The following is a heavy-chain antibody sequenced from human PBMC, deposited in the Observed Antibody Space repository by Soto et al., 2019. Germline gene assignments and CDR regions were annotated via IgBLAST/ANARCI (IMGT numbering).Heavy chain of an antibody. CDR2: ISVYNGNT. V-gene: IGHV1-18*01. J-gene: IGHJ6*02. CDR3: VRLAYCGGDCYYYGMDV. Sequence: GASVKVSCKASGYTFTNYGITWVRQAPGQGLEWVGWISVYNGNTNYAQKFQGRVTMTTDTSTSTVYMELRSLRSDDTALYYCVRLAYCGGDCYYYGMDVWG. CDR1: GYTFTNYG. D-gene: IGHD2-21*01.